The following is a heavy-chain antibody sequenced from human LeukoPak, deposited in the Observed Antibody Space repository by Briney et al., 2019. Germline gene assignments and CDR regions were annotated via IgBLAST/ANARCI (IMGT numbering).Heavy chain of an antibody. CDR1: GFTFSSYG. V-gene: IGHV3-23*01. CDR2: ISGSGGST. J-gene: IGHJ4*02. D-gene: IGHD6-6*01. Sequence: GGSLRLSCAASGFTFSSYGMSWVRQAPGKGLEWVSAISGSGGSTYYADSVKGRFTISRDNSKNTLYLQMNSLRAEDTAVYYCAKVVFEYSSPQVFDYWGQGTLVTVSS. CDR3: AKVVFEYSSPQVFDY.